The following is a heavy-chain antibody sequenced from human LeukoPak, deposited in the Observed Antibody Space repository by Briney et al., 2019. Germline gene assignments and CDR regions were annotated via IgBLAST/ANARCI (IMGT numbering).Heavy chain of an antibody. V-gene: IGHV3-74*01. CDR1: GFTFSRYW. Sequence: GGSLRLSCAASGFTFSRYWMHWIRQAPGKGLVWVSHIHSDGSRTXXTDSXXGRFSISRDNAKNTVSLQMNSLRAEDTAIYYXARGGVGSFDIWGQGTVVTVSS. CDR3: ARGGVGSFDI. J-gene: IGHJ3*02. D-gene: IGHD2-8*01. CDR2: IHSDGSRT.